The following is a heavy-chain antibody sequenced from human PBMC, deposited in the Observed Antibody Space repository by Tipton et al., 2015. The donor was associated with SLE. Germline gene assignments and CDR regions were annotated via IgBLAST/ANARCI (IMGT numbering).Heavy chain of an antibody. CDR1: GGSITTRSYY. Sequence: TLSLTCIVSGGSITTRSYYWGWIRQPPGKGLEWIGYIDYRDIINYNPSLKSRVTMSIDTSKNQFSLKMSSVTAADTAVYYCARDTLGGLDYWGQGTLVTVSS. CDR2: IDYRDII. CDR3: ARDTLGGLDY. V-gene: IGHV4-61*05. J-gene: IGHJ4*02. D-gene: IGHD7-27*01.